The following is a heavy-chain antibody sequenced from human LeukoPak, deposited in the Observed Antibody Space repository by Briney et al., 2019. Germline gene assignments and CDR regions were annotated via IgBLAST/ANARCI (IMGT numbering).Heavy chain of an antibody. CDR2: INPNSGGT. D-gene: IGHD3-22*01. CDR1: GYTFTGYY. J-gene: IGHJ3*02. Sequence: ASVKVSCKASGYTFTGYYMHWVRQAPGQGLEWMGWINPNSGGTNYAQKVQGRVTMTRDTSISTAYMELSRLRSDDTAVYYCAREPEYYYDSSARYAFDIWGQGTMVTVSS. CDR3: AREPEYYYDSSARYAFDI. V-gene: IGHV1-2*02.